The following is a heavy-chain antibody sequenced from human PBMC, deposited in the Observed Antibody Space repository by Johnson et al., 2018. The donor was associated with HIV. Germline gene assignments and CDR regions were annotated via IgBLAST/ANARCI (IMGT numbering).Heavy chain of an antibody. CDR2: ISSNGGST. J-gene: IGHJ3*02. CDR1: GFTFSSYA. Sequence: VQLVESGGGLVKPGGSLRLSCAVSGFTFSSYAIHWVRQAPGKGLEYVSAISSNGGSTYYANSVKGRFTISRDNSKNTLYLQMGSLRAEDTAVYFCARERHYYGSVRPRERQGDAFDIWGQGTMVTVAS. V-gene: IGHV3-64*01. CDR3: ARERHYYGSVRPRERQGDAFDI. D-gene: IGHD3-10*01.